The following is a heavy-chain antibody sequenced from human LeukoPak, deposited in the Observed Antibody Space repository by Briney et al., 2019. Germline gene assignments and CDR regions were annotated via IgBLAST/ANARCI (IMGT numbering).Heavy chain of an antibody. D-gene: IGHD2-2*01. J-gene: IGHJ5*02. CDR1: GGSINSNSYY. CDR3: ARPTRSRDNNWFDP. V-gene: IGHV4-39*01. Sequence: SETLSLTCTVSGGSINSNSYYWGWIRQPPGTGLEWIGSIYYSGSTYYNPSLKSRVTISVDTSANQFSLKLNSVTAADTAVYYCARPTRSRDNNWFDPWGQGTLVIVSS. CDR2: IYYSGST.